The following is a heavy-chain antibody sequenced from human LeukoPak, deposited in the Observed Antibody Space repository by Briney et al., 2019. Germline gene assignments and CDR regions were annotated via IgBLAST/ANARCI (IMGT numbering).Heavy chain of an antibody. CDR2: IYYSGST. V-gene: IGHV4-30-4*08. CDR1: GGSISSDYY. Sequence: SETPSLTCTVSGGSISSDYYWSWIRQPPGKGLEWIGYIYYSGSTYYNPSLKSRVTISVDTSKSQFSLKLSSVTAADTAVYYCARGLPDYYDSSGYDYWGQGTLVTVSS. CDR3: ARGLPDYYDSSGYDY. D-gene: IGHD3-22*01. J-gene: IGHJ4*02.